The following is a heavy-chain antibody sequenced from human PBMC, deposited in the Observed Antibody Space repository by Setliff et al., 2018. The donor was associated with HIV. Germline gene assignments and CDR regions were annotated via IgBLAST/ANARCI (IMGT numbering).Heavy chain of an antibody. CDR3: ARAVRSEYSYRDYFDP. CDR2: IYHSGST. D-gene: IGHD5-18*01. V-gene: IGHV4-31*03. Sequence: SETLSLTCTVSGGSIRSNGHYYWSWIRQLPGQGLEWVGYIYHSGSTYYNPSLKSRLTISVDTSKNQFSLKLNSVTAADTAVYYCARAVRSEYSYRDYFDPWGQGTLVTV. CDR1: GGSIRSNGHYY. J-gene: IGHJ4*02.